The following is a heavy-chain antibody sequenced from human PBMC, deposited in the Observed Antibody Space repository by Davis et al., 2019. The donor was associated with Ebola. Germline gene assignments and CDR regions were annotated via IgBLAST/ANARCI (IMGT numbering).Heavy chain of an antibody. D-gene: IGHD6-25*01. J-gene: IGHJ5*02. CDR2: IHSDGTT. CDR1: GLRVTNSY. V-gene: IGHV3-53*01. Sequence: PGGSLRLSCAASGLRVTNSYMSWVRQAPGKGLEWVSIIHSDGTTYYADSVKGRFNISRDSSENTVYLQMYSLRVEDTALYHCARDPGYGSGWVEFDPWGQGTQVTVSS. CDR3: ARDPGYGSGWVEFDP.